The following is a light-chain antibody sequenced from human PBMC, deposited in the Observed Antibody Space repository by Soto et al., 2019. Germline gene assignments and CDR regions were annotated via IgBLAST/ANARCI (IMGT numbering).Light chain of an antibody. CDR1: QDIRGA. Sequence: AIQVTQSPSSLSASVGDRVTITCRASQDIRGALAWYQQKPGKAPKLLIYDVSTVQSGVPSRFSGRGSGTEFTLTITSLQPEGFATYYCQQFNIYPITFGQGTRLDI. J-gene: IGKJ5*01. V-gene: IGKV1-13*02. CDR2: DVS. CDR3: QQFNIYPIT.